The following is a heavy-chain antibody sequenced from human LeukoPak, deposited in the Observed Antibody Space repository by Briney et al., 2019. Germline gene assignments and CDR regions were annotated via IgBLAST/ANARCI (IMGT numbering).Heavy chain of an antibody. D-gene: IGHD2-15*01. CDR2: IRYGGSNK. CDR3: AREVYCSGGRCYSTGDGYFDS. V-gene: IGHV3-30*02. J-gene: IGHJ4*02. Sequence: PGGSLRLSCAASGFTFSSYGMHWVRQTPGKGLEWVAFIRYGGSNKYYADSVKGRFTISRDNSKNTLYLQMSSLRAEDTAMYYCAREVYCSGGRCYSTGDGYFDSWGQGTLVTVSS. CDR1: GFTFSSYG.